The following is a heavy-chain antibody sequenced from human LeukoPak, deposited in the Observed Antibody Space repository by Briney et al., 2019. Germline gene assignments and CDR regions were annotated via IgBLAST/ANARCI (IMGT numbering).Heavy chain of an antibody. D-gene: IGHD2-2*01. CDR2: IYYSGST. CDR3: ARRTCSSTSCYLQDAFDI. CDR1: GGSISSYY. J-gene: IGHJ3*02. V-gene: IGHV4-59*08. Sequence: SETLSLTCTASGGSISSYYWSWIRQPPGKGLEWIGYIYYSGSTNYNPSLKSRVTISVDTSKNQFSLKLSSVTAADTAVYYCARRTCSSTSCYLQDAFDIWGQGTMVTVSS.